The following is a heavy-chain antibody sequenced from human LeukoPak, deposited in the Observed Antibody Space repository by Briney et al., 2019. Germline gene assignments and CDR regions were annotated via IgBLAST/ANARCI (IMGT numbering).Heavy chain of an antibody. CDR3: AKDRGYYYGSGSYFDY. J-gene: IGHJ4*02. CDR1: GFTFSSYG. Sequence: GWSLRLSCAASGFTFSSYGMHWVRQAPGKGLEWVAFIRYDGSNKYYADSVKGRFTISRDNSKNTLYLQMNSLRAEDTAVYYCAKDRGYYYGSGSYFDYWGQGTLVTVSS. CDR2: IRYDGSNK. V-gene: IGHV3-30*02. D-gene: IGHD3-10*01.